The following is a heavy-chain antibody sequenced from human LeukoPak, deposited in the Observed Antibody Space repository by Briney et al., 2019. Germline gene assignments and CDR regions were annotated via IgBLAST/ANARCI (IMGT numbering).Heavy chain of an antibody. CDR3: ARAAGSETY. J-gene: IGHJ4*02. V-gene: IGHV3-74*01. D-gene: IGHD6-19*01. CDR1: GFTFSNYW. CDR2: IYSDGSST. Sequence: HPGGSLRLSCAASGFTFSNYWMHWVRQAPGKGLVWVSRIYSDGSSTSYADFVKGRFTISRDNAKNSLYLQMNSLRAEDTAVYYCARAAGSETYWGQGTLVTVSS.